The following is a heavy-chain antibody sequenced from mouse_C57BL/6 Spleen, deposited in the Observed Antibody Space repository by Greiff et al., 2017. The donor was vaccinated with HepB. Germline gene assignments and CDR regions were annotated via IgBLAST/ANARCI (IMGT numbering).Heavy chain of an antibody. J-gene: IGHJ3*01. Sequence: VQLQQSGAELVKPGASVKLSCKASGYTFTSYWMHWVKQRPGQGLEWIGMIHPNSGSTNYNEKFKSKATLTVDKSSSTAYMQLSSLTSEDSAVYYCARRGDDPAWFAYWGQGTLVTVSA. V-gene: IGHV1-64*01. CDR3: ARRGDDPAWFAY. CDR2: IHPNSGST. CDR1: GYTFTSYW.